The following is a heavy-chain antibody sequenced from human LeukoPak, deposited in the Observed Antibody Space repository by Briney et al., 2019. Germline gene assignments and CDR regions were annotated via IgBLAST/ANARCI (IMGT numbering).Heavy chain of an antibody. Sequence: GGSLRLSCAASGFTFSSYSMNWVRQAPGKGLEWVSSISSSSSYIYYADSVKGRFTISRDNAKNSLYLQMNSLRAEDTAVYYCARDLGAGYCSGGSCPGGAFDIWGQGTMVTVSS. CDR3: ARDLGAGYCSGGSCPGGAFDI. V-gene: IGHV3-21*01. CDR2: ISSSSSYI. D-gene: IGHD2-15*01. J-gene: IGHJ3*02. CDR1: GFTFSSYS.